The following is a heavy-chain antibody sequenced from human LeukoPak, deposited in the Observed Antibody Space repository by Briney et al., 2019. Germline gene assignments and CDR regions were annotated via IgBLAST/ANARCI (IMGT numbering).Heavy chain of an antibody. J-gene: IGHJ4*02. V-gene: IGHV3-11*01. Sequence: GGSLRLSCAASGFTFSDYYMSWIRQAPGKGLEWVSYISSSGSTIYYADSVKGRFTISRDNAKNSLYPQMNSLRAEDTAVYYCARARVLVVVIDYFDYWGQGTLVTVSS. CDR1: GFTFSDYY. CDR3: ARARVLVVVIDYFDY. CDR2: ISSSGSTI. D-gene: IGHD3-22*01.